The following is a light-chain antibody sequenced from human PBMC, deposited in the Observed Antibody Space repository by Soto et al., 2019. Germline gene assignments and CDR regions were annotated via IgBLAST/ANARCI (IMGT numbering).Light chain of an antibody. CDR2: DVI. J-gene: IGLJ3*02. V-gene: IGLV2-18*01. Sequence: QPALTQPPSVSGSPGQSVTIYCTVTSSDVGDYEHVSWYQLAPGTAPKLLISDVINRPSGVSDRFSGSRSGNTASLTISGLQPEDEAEYYCGLFTSSATWVFGGGTKATVL. CDR3: GLFTSSATWV. CDR1: SSDVGDYEH.